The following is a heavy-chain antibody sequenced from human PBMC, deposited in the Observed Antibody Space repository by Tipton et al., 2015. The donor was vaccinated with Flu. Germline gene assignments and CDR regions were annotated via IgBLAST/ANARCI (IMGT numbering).Heavy chain of an antibody. Sequence: TLSLTCTVSGGSISGYYWTWVRQPPGKGLEWIGYIYYSGSTNYNPSLKSRVTISVDTSKNQFSLKLSSVTAAGTAVYYCATEYRGGGNRYYFDYGGQGTLVTVSS. CDR3: ATEYRGGGNRYYFDY. D-gene: IGHD4-23*01. CDR2: IYYSGST. J-gene: IGHJ4*02. V-gene: IGHV4-59*01. CDR1: GGSISGYY.